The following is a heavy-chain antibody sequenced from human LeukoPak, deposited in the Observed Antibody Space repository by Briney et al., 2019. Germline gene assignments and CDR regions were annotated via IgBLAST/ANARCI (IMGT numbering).Heavy chain of an antibody. V-gene: IGHV4-59*12. CDR3: ATPYGFGRVFDY. Sequence: SETLSLTCTVSGDSISSYYWSWIRQPPGKGLEWIGYIYYSGSTNYNPSLKSRVTISVDTSKNQFSLKLSSVTAADTAVYYCATPYGFGRVFDYWGQGTLVTVSS. CDR2: IYYSGST. J-gene: IGHJ4*02. CDR1: GDSISSYY. D-gene: IGHD3-16*01.